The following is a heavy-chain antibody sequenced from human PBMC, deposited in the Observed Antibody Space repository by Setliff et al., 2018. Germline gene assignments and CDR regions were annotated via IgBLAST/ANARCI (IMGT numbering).Heavy chain of an antibody. CDR1: GFTFSSYT. CDR3: AKDSLEVVIALHGMDV. D-gene: IGHD2-21*01. Sequence: GGSLRLSCAASGFTFSSYTMNWVRQAPGKGLEWVSAISGSGGSTYYADSVKGRFTISRDNSRNTLYLQMNSLKTEDTAVYYCAKDSLEVVIALHGMDVWGQGTTVTVSS. J-gene: IGHJ6*02. V-gene: IGHV3-23*01. CDR2: ISGSGGST.